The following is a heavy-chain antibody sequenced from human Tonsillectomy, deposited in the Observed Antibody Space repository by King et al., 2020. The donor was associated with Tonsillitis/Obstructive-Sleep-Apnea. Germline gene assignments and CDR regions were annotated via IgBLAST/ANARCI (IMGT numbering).Heavy chain of an antibody. J-gene: IGHJ4*02. D-gene: IGHD4-17*01. V-gene: IGHV3-53*01. CDR1: GFTVNSNH. CDR2: IFTGGTT. Sequence: VQLVESGGGLIQSGGSLRLSCAASGFTVNSNHSSWVRQAPGKGLEWVSLIFTGGTTSYAQSVKGRFTISRDNSKNTLYLQMDSLRPEDTAVYYCAREGNYGDPGFDYWGQGTLVFVSS. CDR3: AREGNYGDPGFDY.